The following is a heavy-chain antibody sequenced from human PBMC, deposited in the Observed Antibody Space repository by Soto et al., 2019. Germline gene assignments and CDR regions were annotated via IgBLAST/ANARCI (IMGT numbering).Heavy chain of an antibody. J-gene: IGHJ6*03. CDR3: ARLELPNYGLIYYYYHMDV. Sequence: PSETLSLTCTVSGGSISSSSYYWGWIRQPPGKGLEWIGSIYYSGSTYYNPSLKSRVTISVDTSKNQFSLKLSSVTAADTAVYYCARLELPNYGLIYYYYHMDVWGKGTTVTVSS. D-gene: IGHD1-7*01. CDR2: IYYSGST. V-gene: IGHV4-39*01. CDR1: GGSISSSSYY.